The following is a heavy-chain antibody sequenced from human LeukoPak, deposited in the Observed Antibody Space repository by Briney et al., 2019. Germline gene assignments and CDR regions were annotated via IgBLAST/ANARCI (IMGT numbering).Heavy chain of an antibody. J-gene: IGHJ4*02. D-gene: IGHD5-12*01. V-gene: IGHV4-59*01. Sequence: SETLSLTCTVSGGSISSYYWSWIRQPPGKGLEWIGYIYYSGSTNYNPSLKSRVTISVDTSKNQFSLKLSSVTTADTAVYYCARGVVATILYDYWGQGTLVTVSS. CDR1: GGSISSYY. CDR2: IYYSGST. CDR3: ARGVVATILYDY.